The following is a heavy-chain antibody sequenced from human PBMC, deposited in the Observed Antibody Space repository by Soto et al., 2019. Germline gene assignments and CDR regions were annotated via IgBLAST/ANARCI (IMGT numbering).Heavy chain of an antibody. CDR3: VREYYYGMDV. CDR1: GFTFSAYY. J-gene: IGHJ6*02. V-gene: IGHV3-11*05. CDR2: ITSSSDYT. Sequence: QEQLVESGGGLVRPGGSLRLSCAASGFTFSAYYMTWMRQAPGNGLEWVSYITSSSDYTNYAGSVKGRVTISRDNAKNSLYLQMTSLRVEDTAVYYCVREYYYGMDVWGQGTTVTVSS.